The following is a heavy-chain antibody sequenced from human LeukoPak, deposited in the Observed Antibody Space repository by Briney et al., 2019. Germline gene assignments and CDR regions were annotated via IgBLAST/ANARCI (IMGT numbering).Heavy chain of an antibody. V-gene: IGHV2-70*11. CDR2: IDLDDDK. J-gene: IGHJ3*02. CDR1: GFSISTSGMC. CDR3: ARIGPPGITGTSDAFDI. Sequence: SGPTLVNPTQTLTLTCTFSGFSISTSGMCVSWIRHPPGKALAWLARIDLDDDKYYSTSLKTRLTISKDTSKNQAVLTMTNMDPVDTATYYCARIGPPGITGTSDAFDIWGQGTMVTVSS. D-gene: IGHD1-7*01.